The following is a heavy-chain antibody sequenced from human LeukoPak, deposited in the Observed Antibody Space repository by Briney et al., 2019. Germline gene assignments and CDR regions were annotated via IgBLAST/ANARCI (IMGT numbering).Heavy chain of an antibody. CDR3: GRALLGGSDIYTPFSY. J-gene: IGHJ4*02. CDR1: GFTFRSYA. CDR2: ISGSGNST. Sequence: GGSLRLSCAASGFTFRSYAMSWVRQAPGKGLEWVSGISGSGNSTYYADSVKGRFTISRDNSKNTLYLQMNTLRAEDTAVYYCGRALLGGSDIYTPFSYWGQGTLVTVSS. D-gene: IGHD3-10*01. V-gene: IGHV3-23*01.